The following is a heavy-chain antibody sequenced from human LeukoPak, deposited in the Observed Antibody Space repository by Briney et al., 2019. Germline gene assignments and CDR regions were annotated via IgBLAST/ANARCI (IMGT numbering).Heavy chain of an antibody. CDR1: GGSFSGYY. CDR2: INHSGST. CDR3: ARVYYYGSGRNFDY. J-gene: IGHJ4*02. Sequence: PSETLSLTCAVYGGSFSGYYWSWIRQPPGKGLEWIGEINHSGSTNYNPSLKSRVTISVDTSKNQFSLKLSSVTAADTAVYYCARVYYYGSGRNFDYWGQGTLVTVSS. D-gene: IGHD3-10*01. V-gene: IGHV4-34*01.